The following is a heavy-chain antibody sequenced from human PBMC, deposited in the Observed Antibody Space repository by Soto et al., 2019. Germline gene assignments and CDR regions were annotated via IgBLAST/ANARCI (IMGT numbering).Heavy chain of an antibody. V-gene: IGHV3-74*01. D-gene: IGHD3-16*02. CDR1: GFSFSNYW. CDR3: STDLSGQYDY. J-gene: IGHJ4*02. Sequence: EVQLVESGGGLVQSGGSLRLSCAASGFSFSNYWMHWVRQAPGKGLVWVSRTNEDGSSTDYADSVQGRFTISRDNANNALYLHMNSLRAEDTAIYYCSTDLSGQYDYWGQGVLVTVSS. CDR2: TNEDGSST.